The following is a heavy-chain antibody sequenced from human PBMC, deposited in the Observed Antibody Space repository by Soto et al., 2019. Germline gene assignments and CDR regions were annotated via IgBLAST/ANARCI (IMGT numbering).Heavy chain of an antibody. CDR1: GFTFGTYG. D-gene: IGHD3-3*01. CDR3: AKDKERGGYDSDFDS. J-gene: IGHJ4*02. Sequence: EVQLLESGGGLIQPGGSLRLSSAASGFTFGTYGMGWVRQAPGKGLEWVSTITGGNTYYAASVKGRFTISRDNYKNTLYLQMSSLRAEDTALYYCAKDKERGGYDSDFDSWGQGTLVTVSS. CDR2: ITGGNT. V-gene: IGHV3-23*01.